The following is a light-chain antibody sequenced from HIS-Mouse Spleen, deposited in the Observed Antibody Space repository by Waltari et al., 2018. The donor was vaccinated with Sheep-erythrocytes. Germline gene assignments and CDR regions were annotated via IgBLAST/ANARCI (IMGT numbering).Light chain of an antibody. CDR3: QQYNSYSRT. J-gene: IGKJ2*01. Sequence: DIQMTQSPSTLSASVGDRVTITCRASQSISSWLAWYPQKPGKAPKLLIYKASSLESGVPARFSGSGSGTEFTLTISSPQPDDFATYYCQQYNSYSRTFGQGTKLEIK. CDR2: KAS. V-gene: IGKV1-5*03. CDR1: QSISSW.